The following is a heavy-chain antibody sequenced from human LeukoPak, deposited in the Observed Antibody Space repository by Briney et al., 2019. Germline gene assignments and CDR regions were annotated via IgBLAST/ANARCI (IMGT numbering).Heavy chain of an antibody. CDR2: IYHSGST. CDR3: ARTTMIVDKFDY. Sequence: SETLSLTCTVSGYSISSGYYWGWIRQPPGKGLEWIGSIYHSGSTYYNPSLKSRVTISVDTSKNQFSLKLSSVTAADTAVYYCARTTMIVDKFDYWGQGTLVTVSS. J-gene: IGHJ4*02. CDR1: GYSISSGYY. V-gene: IGHV4-38-2*02. D-gene: IGHD3-22*01.